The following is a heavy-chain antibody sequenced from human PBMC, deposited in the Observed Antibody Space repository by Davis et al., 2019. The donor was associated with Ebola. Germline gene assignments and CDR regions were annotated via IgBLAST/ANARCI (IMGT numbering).Heavy chain of an antibody. D-gene: IGHD4-17*01. Sequence: PGGPLRLSCAASGFTFSSYAMSWVRQAPGKGLEWVSAISGSGGSTYYADSVKGRFTISRDNSKNTLYLQMNSLRAEDTAVYYCAKGGSSFYGDSYFDYWGQGTLVTVSS. J-gene: IGHJ4*02. CDR3: AKGGSSFYGDSYFDY. CDR2: ISGSGGST. V-gene: IGHV3-23*01. CDR1: GFTFSSYA.